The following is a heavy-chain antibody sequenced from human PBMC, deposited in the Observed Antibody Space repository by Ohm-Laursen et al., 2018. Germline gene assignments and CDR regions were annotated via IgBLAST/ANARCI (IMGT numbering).Heavy chain of an antibody. CDR1: DGSISPHY. V-gene: IGHV4-59*11. D-gene: IGHD5-24*01. Sequence: SETLSLTCTVSDGSISPHYWSWIRQSPEKGLEWIGYISYSGTSEHNPSLKGRVTMSVDTSKNQFSLSLNSVTAADTAIYYCVRDRRDGFNYVEYWGQGTLVTVSS. CDR3: VRDRRDGFNYVEY. J-gene: IGHJ4*02. CDR2: ISYSGTS.